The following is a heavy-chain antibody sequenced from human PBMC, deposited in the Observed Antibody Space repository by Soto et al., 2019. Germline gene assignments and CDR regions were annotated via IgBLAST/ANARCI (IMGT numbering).Heavy chain of an antibody. D-gene: IGHD2-2*02. CDR2: IIPIFNST. CDR3: AREGRGKKAGYNGLVSLGY. V-gene: IGHV1-69*06. J-gene: IGHJ4*02. CDR1: GSRFSNYV. Sequence: SVKVSCKVSGSRFSNYVISWVRQAPGHGLEWLGRIIPIFNSTKYAQSFQGRVTITADKSTSTASLELSSLRSDDMAVYYCAREGRGKKAGYNGLVSLGYWGQGTLVTVSS.